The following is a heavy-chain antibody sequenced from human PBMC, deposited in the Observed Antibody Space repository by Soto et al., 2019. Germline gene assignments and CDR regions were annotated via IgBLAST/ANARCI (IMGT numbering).Heavy chain of an antibody. J-gene: IGHJ5*02. CDR2: IIPIFGTA. Sequence: SVKVSCKASGGTFSSYSINWVRQAPGQGLEWMGGIIPIFGTANYAQKFQGRVTITADESTSTAYMELSSLRSEDTAVYYCARAIINVDTAMAPGHWFDPWGQGTLVTVSS. CDR3: ARAIINVDTAMAPGHWFDP. V-gene: IGHV1-69*13. CDR1: GGTFSSYS. D-gene: IGHD5-18*01.